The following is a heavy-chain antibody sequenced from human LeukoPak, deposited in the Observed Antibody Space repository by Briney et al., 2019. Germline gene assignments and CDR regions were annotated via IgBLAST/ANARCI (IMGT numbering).Heavy chain of an antibody. Sequence: PGGSLRLSCTAFGFTVSSNYMSWVRQAPEKGLEWVSVIYSGGSTYYADSVKGRFTISRDNSKNTLYLQMNSLRAEDTAIYYCANPRDSSTWYTFDYWGQGTLVTVSS. CDR1: GFTVSSNY. CDR2: IYSGGST. V-gene: IGHV3-66*01. D-gene: IGHD6-13*01. CDR3: ANPRDSSTWYTFDY. J-gene: IGHJ4*02.